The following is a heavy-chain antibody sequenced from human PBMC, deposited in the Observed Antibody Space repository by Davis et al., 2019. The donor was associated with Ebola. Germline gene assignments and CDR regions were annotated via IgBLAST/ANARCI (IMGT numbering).Heavy chain of an antibody. CDR1: GFTVSTNT. D-gene: IGHD3-10*01. V-gene: IGHV3-48*02. CDR2: SSPVWSSSSTV. CDR3: AREGIKKNGMAV. Sequence: GESPKTPRAASGFTVSTNTMDWVRQAPGKGLEWAAYSSPVWSSSSTVYYADSVKGRFTVSRDNAKNSLYLQMNSLRDEDTAVYYCAREGIKKNGMAVWGQGTTVIVSS. J-gene: IGHJ6*02.